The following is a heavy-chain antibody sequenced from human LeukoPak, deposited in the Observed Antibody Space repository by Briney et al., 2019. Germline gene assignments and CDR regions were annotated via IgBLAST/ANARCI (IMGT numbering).Heavy chain of an antibody. V-gene: IGHV4-34*01. J-gene: IGHJ6*03. CDR3: ARDADGTDLHYYHMDV. D-gene: IGHD3/OR15-3a*01. CDR2: INHSGST. CDR1: GGSFSGYY. Sequence: NTSETLSLTCAVYGGSFSGYYWSWIRQPPGKGLEWIGEINHSGSTNYNPSLKSRVTISVDTSKNQFSLRLNSVTAADTAVYFCARDADGTDLHYYHMDVWGKGTTVTVSS.